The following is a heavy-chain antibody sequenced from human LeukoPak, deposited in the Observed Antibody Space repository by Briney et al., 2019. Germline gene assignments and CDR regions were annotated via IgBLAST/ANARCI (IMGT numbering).Heavy chain of an antibody. V-gene: IGHV1-24*01. Sequence: ASVKVSCKVSGYTLTELSMHWVRQAPGKGLEWIGGFDPEDGETIYAQKFQGRVTMTEDTSTDTAYMELSSLRSEDTAVYYCATAREDYDSSGYYSFDYWGQGTLVTVSS. CDR3: ATAREDYDSSGYYSFDY. CDR1: GYTLTELS. J-gene: IGHJ4*02. CDR2: FDPEDGET. D-gene: IGHD3-22*01.